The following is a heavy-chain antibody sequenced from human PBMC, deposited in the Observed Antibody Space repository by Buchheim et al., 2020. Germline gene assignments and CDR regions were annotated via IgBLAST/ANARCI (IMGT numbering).Heavy chain of an antibody. CDR3: ARHLSSGWYVGTLDY. Sequence: QVQLQESGPGLVKPSETLSLTCTVSGGSISSYYWSWIRQPPGKGLEWIGYIYYSGSTNYNPSLKSRVTISVDTSKNQFSLKLSSVTAADTAVYYCARHLSSGWYVGTLDYWGQGTL. J-gene: IGHJ4*02. D-gene: IGHD6-19*01. V-gene: IGHV4-59*08. CDR1: GGSISSYY. CDR2: IYYSGST.